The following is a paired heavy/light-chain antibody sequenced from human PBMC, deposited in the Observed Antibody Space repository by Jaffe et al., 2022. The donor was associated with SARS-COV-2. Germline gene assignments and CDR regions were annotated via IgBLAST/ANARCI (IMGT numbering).Heavy chain of an antibody. J-gene: IGHJ5*02. V-gene: IGHV3-30*18. Sequence: QVHLVESGGGVVQPGRSLRLSCVASGFDFSTKGMHWVRQAPGKGPEWVAITSYDETHRYYADSVKGRFTISRDNSKNTLYLQMNSLRPEDTAVYYCVQPGNCTKDGCLNWFDPWGQGTLVTVSS. CDR1: GFDFSTKG. CDR2: TSYDETHR. D-gene: IGHD6-19*01. CDR3: VQPGNCTKDGCLNWFDP.
Light chain of an antibody. Sequence: IVMTQSPATLSVSPGERVTLSCRARQSVSTNLAWYQQRPGQAPRLLIYAASTRATNIPARFSGSGSGTEFTLTISSLQSEDFAVYYCQQYYNWYTFGQGTKLEIK. CDR1: QSVSTN. J-gene: IGKJ2*01. CDR2: AAS. V-gene: IGKV3-15*01. CDR3: QQYYNWYT.